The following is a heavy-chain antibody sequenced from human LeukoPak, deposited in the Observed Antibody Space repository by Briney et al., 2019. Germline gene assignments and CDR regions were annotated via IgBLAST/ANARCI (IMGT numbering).Heavy chain of an antibody. J-gene: IGHJ5*02. CDR3: AKDLGSGSYYSWFDP. V-gene: IGHV3-23*01. Sequence: GESLRLSCAASGFTFSSYAMSWVRQAPGKGLEWVSAISGSGGSTYYADSVKGRFTISRDNSKTTLYLQMNSLRAEETAVYYCAKDLGSGSYYSWFDPWGQGTLVTVSS. D-gene: IGHD1-26*01. CDR2: ISGSGGST. CDR1: GFTFSSYA.